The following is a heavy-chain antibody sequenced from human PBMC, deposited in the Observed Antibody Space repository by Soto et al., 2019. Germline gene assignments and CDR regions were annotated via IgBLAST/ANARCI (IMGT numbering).Heavy chain of an antibody. CDR1: GGTFSSYI. J-gene: IGHJ4*02. D-gene: IGHD1-26*01. CDR3: ARFPQTAIVGAAYFDY. V-gene: IGHV1-69*02. Sequence: GASVKVSCKASGGTFSSYIISWVRQAPGQGLEWMGRIIPILGIANYAQKFQGRVTITADKSTSTAYMELSSLRSEDTAVYYCARFPQTAIVGAAYFDYWGEGTLVT. CDR2: IIPILGIA.